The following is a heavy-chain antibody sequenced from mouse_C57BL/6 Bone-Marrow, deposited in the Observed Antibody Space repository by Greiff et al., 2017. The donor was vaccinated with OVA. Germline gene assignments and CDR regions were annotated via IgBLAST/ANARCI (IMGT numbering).Heavy chain of an antibody. CDR1: GYAFTKYL. CDR3: ARDYGSSHYYAMDY. J-gene: IGHJ4*01. CDR2: INPGSGGT. D-gene: IGHD1-1*01. V-gene: IGHV1-54*01. Sequence: QVQLQQSGAELVRPGTSVKVSCKASGYAFTKYLIEWVKQRPGQGLEWIGVINPGSGGTNYNEKFKGKATLTADKSSSTAYMQLSSLTSEDSAVYFCARDYGSSHYYAMDYWGQGTSVTVSS.